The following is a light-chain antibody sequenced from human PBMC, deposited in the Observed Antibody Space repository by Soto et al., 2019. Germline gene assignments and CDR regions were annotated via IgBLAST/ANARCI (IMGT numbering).Light chain of an antibody. J-gene: IGLJ2*01. CDR2: DVN. Sequence: QSALTQPASVSGSPGQSITIFCTGSSSDVGAYNYVSWYQQYPGKAPKLMIYDVNNRPSGVSYRFSASKSGNTASLTISGLQAEDEADYYCSSRASSDTLVFGGGTKLTVL. CDR1: SSDVGAYNY. V-gene: IGLV2-14*01. CDR3: SSRASSDTLV.